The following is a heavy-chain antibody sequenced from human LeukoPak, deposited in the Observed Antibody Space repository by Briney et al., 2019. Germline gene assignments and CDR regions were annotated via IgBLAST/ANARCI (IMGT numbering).Heavy chain of an antibody. D-gene: IGHD3-22*01. CDR3: ARFYYDSSGYYYNPPDAFDI. CDR1: GGSVSSGSYY. V-gene: IGHV4-61*01. Sequence: KPSETLSLTCTVSGGSVSSGSYYWSWIRQPPGMGLEWIGYIYYSGSTNYNPSLKSRVTISVDTSKNQLSLKLSSVTAADTAVYYCARFYYDSSGYYYNPPDAFDICGQGTMVTVSS. J-gene: IGHJ3*02. CDR2: IYYSGST.